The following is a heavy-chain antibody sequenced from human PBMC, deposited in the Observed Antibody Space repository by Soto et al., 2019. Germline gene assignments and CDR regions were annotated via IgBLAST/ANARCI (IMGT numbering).Heavy chain of an antibody. J-gene: IGHJ6*02. D-gene: IGHD1-1*01. CDR2: ISAYNGNT. CDR1: GYPFTSYG. CDR3: ARDRVQAHRKADYYYGMDV. V-gene: IGHV1-18*04. Sequence: ASVKVSCKASGYPFTSYGISWVRQSPGQGLEWMGWISAYNGNTNYAQKLKGRVTMTTDTSTSTAYMELRSLRSDDTAVYSCARDRVQAHRKADYYYGMDVWGQGTTVTVSS.